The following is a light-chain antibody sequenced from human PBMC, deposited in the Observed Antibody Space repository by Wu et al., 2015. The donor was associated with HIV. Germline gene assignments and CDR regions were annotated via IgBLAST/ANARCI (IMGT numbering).Light chain of an antibody. V-gene: IGKV3-15*01. CDR3: QQYNNRRT. CDR1: QSVSNN. CDR2: GAS. J-gene: IGKJ1*01. Sequence: EIVMTQSPATLSVSPGESATLSCRASQSVSNNLVWYQQKPGQAPRLLIYGASTRATGIPARFSGSGSETEFTLTINSLQSEDSAVYYCQQYNNRRTFGQGTRVEIK.